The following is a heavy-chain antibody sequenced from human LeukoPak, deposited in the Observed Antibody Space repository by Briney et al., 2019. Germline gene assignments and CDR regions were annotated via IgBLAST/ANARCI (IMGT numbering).Heavy chain of an antibody. J-gene: IGHJ4*02. CDR2: ISGSGGST. D-gene: IGHD5-18*01. V-gene: IGHV3-23*01. CDR3: AKGGDTRMVTDY. Sequence: GGSLRPSCAASGFTFSSYAMSWVRQTPGKGLEWVSGISGSGGSTYYADSVKGRFTISRDNSKNTLYLQMNSLRAEDTAVYYCAKGGDTRMVTDYWGQGTLVTVSS. CDR1: GFTFSSYA.